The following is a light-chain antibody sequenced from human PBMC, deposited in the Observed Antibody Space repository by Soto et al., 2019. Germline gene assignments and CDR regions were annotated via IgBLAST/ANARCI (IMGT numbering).Light chain of an antibody. J-gene: IGKJ5*01. CDR3: QQSYSLSPIT. CDR1: ETISTF. CDR2: AAS. V-gene: IGKV1-39*01. Sequence: DIPMTQSPSSLSASVGDRVTLTCRASETISTFLNWYQHKPGRAPKLLIYAASRLQSGVPSRFSGSGSVTDFTLTINGLQPEDFASYYCQQSYSLSPITFGQGTRLEI.